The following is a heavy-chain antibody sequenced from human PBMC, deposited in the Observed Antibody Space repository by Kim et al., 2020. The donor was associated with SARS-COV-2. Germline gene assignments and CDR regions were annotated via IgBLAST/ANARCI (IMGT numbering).Heavy chain of an antibody. D-gene: IGHD3-16*01. V-gene: IGHV3-9*01. CDR1: GFTFEDYA. Sequence: GGSLRLSCAASGFTFEDYAMHWVRQTPGKGLEWVSGIGWNSSGIVYADSVKGRFTISRDNAENSLYLQMNSLTTEDTALYFCAAKKGGQTSFDYWGQGTLVTVSS. CDR3: AAKKGGQTSFDY. CDR2: IGWNSSGI. J-gene: IGHJ4*02.